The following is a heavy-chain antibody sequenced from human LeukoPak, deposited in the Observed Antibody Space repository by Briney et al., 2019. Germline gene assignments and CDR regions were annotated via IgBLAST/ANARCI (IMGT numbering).Heavy chain of an antibody. J-gene: IGHJ6*03. CDR1: GGTFSSYA. V-gene: IGHV1-69*05. D-gene: IGHD2-2*01. CDR2: IIPIFGTA. Sequence: GASVRVSCKASGGTFSSYAISWVRQAPGQGLEWMGGIIPIFGTANYAQKFQGRVTITTDESTSTAYMELSSLRSEDTAVYYCARHNPEYCSSTSCDLRRYYYYYYMDVWGKGTTVTVSS. CDR3: ARHNPEYCSSTSCDLRRYYYYYYMDV.